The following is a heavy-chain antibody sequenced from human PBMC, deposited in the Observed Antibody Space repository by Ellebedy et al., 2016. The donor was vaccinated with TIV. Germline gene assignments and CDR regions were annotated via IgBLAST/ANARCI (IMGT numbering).Heavy chain of an antibody. Sequence: ASVKVSCXASGYTFTSYYMHWVRQAPGQGLEWMGIINPSGGSTSYAQKFQGRVTMTRDTSTSTVYMELSSLRSEDTAVYYCARATYRGYSYGYFDYWGQGTLVTVSS. V-gene: IGHV1-46*01. D-gene: IGHD5-18*01. J-gene: IGHJ4*02. CDR1: GYTFTSYY. CDR3: ARATYRGYSYGYFDY. CDR2: INPSGGST.